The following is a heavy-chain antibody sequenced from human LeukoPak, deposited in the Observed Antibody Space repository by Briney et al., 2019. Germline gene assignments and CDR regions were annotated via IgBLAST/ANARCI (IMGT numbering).Heavy chain of an antibody. CDR2: INPNSGGT. V-gene: IGHV1-2*02. CDR1: GYTFTSYY. Sequence: VASVKVSCKASGYTFTSYYMHWVRQAPGQGLEWMGWINPNSGGTNYAQKFQGRVTMTRDTSISTAYMELSRLRSDDTAVYYCARDPHLGSSWYIDYWGQGTLVTVSS. CDR3: ARDPHLGSSWYIDY. D-gene: IGHD6-13*01. J-gene: IGHJ4*02.